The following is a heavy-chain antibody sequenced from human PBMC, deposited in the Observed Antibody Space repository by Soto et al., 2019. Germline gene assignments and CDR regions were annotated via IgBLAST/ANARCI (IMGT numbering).Heavy chain of an antibody. J-gene: IGHJ4*02. Sequence: SESLGLGCTVCSGCVCSRRYDVGWIRQPPGKALECIGRIYYSGSTNYNPSLKSRVTISVDTSKNQFSLHLNSVTPEDTAVYYCAREFPYYVSSGSHLDYSGQAVLVTVPS. CDR2: IYYSGST. D-gene: IGHD6-19*01. CDR3: AREFPYYVSSGSHLDY. V-gene: IGHV4-39*07. CDR1: SGCVCSRRYD.